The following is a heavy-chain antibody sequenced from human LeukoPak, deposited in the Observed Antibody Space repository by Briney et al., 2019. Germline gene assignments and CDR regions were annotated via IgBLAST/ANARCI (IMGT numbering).Heavy chain of an antibody. Sequence: SETLSLTCTVSGGSISSSSYYWGWIRQPPGKVLEWIGSIYYSGSTYYNPSLKSRVTISVDTSKNQFSLKLSSVTAADTAVYYCASVLLRLLDYWGQGTLVTVSS. CDR2: IYYSGST. CDR3: ASVLLRLLDY. V-gene: IGHV4-39*01. D-gene: IGHD4-17*01. J-gene: IGHJ4*02. CDR1: GGSISSSSYY.